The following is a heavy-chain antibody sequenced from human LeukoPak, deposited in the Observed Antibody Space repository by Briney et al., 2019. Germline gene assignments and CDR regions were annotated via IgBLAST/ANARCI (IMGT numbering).Heavy chain of an antibody. V-gene: IGHV3-23*01. Sequence: GGSLRLSCAASGFTFSSYAMSWVRQAPGKGLEWVSSISGSGGYTYYADSVKGRFTISRDNSKNTLYLQMNSLRAAATDVYSRVKVMYRSHSMLRFASWGPGTLVT. J-gene: IGHJ5*01. D-gene: IGHD5-12*01. CDR2: ISGSGGYT. CDR3: VKVMYRSHSMLRFAS. CDR1: GFTFSSYA.